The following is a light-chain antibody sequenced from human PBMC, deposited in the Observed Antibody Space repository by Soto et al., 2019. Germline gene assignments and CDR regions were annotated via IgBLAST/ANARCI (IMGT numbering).Light chain of an antibody. J-gene: IGKJ1*01. CDR3: QQGYSTQWT. CDR1: QDIRSY. Sequence: DIQMTQSPSSLSASVGDRVSITCRASQDIRSYLNWYQQKPGKAPELLIYATYNLQSGVPPRFSGSGSGTDFTLTISSLQPEDFATYYCQQGYSTQWTSGQGTKVEIK. V-gene: IGKV1-39*01. CDR2: ATY.